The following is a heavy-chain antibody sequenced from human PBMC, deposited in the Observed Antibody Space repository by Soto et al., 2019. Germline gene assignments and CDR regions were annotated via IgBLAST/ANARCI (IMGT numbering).Heavy chain of an antibody. J-gene: IGHJ5*02. CDR2: INPSGDSR. CDR3: ARDNSQNYGTPAASSWLHP. D-gene: IGHD2-15*01. V-gene: IGHV1-46*01. CDR1: GFSFSDYF. Sequence: ASVKVSCKASGFSFSDYFMHWVRQAPGQGLEWMGIINPSGDSRNYAQKFQGRVTITRDTSTSTVYMDLSSLRYEDTAVYYCARDNSQNYGTPAASSWLHPCGQGTTVTVSS.